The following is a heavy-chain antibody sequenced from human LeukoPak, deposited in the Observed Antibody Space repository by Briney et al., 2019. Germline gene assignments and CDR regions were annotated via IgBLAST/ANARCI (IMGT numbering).Heavy chain of an antibody. J-gene: IGHJ4*02. CDR1: GFTFNSYV. Sequence: GGSLRLPCAASGFTFNSYVMSWVRQAPGKGLEWVSSISSSSSYIYYADSVKGRFTISRDNAKNSLYLQMNSLRAEDTAVYYCAREDVFPDYWGREPWSPSPQ. D-gene: IGHD3-10*02. V-gene: IGHV3-21*01. CDR3: AREDVFPDY. CDR2: ISSSSSYI.